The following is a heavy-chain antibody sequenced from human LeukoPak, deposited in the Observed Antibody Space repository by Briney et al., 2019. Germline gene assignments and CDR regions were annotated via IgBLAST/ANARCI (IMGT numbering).Heavy chain of an antibody. CDR2: VSSNGDST. D-gene: IGHD1-26*01. CDR3: VKASYSGSYYFDY. Sequence: PGGSLRLSCSASGFTFSSYAMHWVRQAPGKGLEYVSAVSSNGDSTYYADSVKGRFTISRDNSKNTLYLQMSSLIPEDTAVYYCVKASYSGSYYFDYWGQGTLVTVSS. V-gene: IGHV3-64D*06. J-gene: IGHJ4*02. CDR1: GFTFSSYA.